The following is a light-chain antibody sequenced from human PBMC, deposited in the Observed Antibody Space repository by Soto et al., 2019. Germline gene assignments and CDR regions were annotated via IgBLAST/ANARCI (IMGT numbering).Light chain of an antibody. CDR3: AAWDDTFYV. V-gene: IGLV1-44*01. J-gene: IGLJ1*01. CDR2: TNT. CDR1: SSNIGSNP. Sequence: QSVLTQPPSASGTPGQSVTISCSGGSSNIGSNPVSWYQHVPGTAPKLLIHTNTQRPLGVPVRFSGSKSGTSASLAISGLQSEDEADYYRAAWDDTFYVFGSGTKVTVL.